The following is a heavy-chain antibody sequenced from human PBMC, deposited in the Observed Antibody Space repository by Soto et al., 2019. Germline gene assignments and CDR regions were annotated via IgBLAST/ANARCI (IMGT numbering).Heavy chain of an antibody. Sequence: GGSLRLSCTASGFFFNDKWMHWVRQAPGKGLVWVARIDGHSGTTNYADSVRGRFTISRDNAKNTVYLHLNTLTGEDTAVYYCARGGAMGVDHWGQGTLVTVSS. CDR1: GFFFNDKW. CDR3: ARGGAMGVDH. J-gene: IGHJ4*02. CDR2: IDGHSGTT. D-gene: IGHD1-26*01. V-gene: IGHV3-74*01.